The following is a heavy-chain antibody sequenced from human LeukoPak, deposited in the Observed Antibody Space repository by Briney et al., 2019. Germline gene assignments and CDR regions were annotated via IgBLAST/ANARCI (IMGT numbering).Heavy chain of an antibody. V-gene: IGHV3-53*04. J-gene: IGHJ3*02. CDR2: IYSGGST. CDR1: GFTVSSNY. CDR3: ARADIDYYDSSGYYFHAFDI. Sequence: PGESLRLSCAASGFTVSSNYMSWVRQAPGKGLEWVSVIYSGGSTYYADSVKGRFTISRHNSKNTLYLQMNSLRAEDTAVYYCARADIDYYDSSGYYFHAFDIWGQGTMVTVSS. D-gene: IGHD3-22*01.